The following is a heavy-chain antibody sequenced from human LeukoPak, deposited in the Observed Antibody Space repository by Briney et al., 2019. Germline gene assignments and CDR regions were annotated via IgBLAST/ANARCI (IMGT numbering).Heavy chain of an antibody. D-gene: IGHD3-10*01. V-gene: IGHV4-39*07. CDR2: IYYSGST. J-gene: IGHJ4*02. CDR1: GGSISISSYY. Sequence: TSETLSLTCTVSGGSISISSYYWGWIRQPPGKGLEWIGSIYYSGSTYYNPSLKSRVTISVDTSKNQFSLKLSSVTAADTAVYYCARVAYGSGNLIDYWGQGTLVTVSS. CDR3: ARVAYGSGNLIDY.